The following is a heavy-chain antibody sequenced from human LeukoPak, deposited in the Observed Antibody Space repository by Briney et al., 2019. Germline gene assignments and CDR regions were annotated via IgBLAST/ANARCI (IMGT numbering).Heavy chain of an antibody. D-gene: IGHD3-10*01. CDR3: AKDSITMVRGVSFDY. CDR1: GFTFDDYG. Sequence: PGGSLRLSCAASGFTFDDYGMSWVRQAPGKGLEWVSGINSNGGSTGYADSVKGRFTISRDNAKNSLYLQMNSLRAEDTALYYCAKDSITMVRGVSFDYWGQGTLVTVSS. V-gene: IGHV3-20*04. J-gene: IGHJ4*02. CDR2: INSNGGST.